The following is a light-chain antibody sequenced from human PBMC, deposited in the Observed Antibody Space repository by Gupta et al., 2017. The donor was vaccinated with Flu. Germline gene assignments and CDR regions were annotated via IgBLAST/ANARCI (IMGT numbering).Light chain of an antibody. CDR3: QSYDSSLSGSV. CDR1: SSNTGTDFD. J-gene: IGLJ3*02. V-gene: IGLV1-40*01. CDR2: GNS. Sequence: QSVLTQAPSVSGAPGQRVTISCTVRSSNTGTDFDVHWYQQLPGAAPKLLIYGNSNRPSGVPDRFSGSKSGTSASLTITGLQAEDEADYYCQSYDSSLSGSVFGGGTKLTVL.